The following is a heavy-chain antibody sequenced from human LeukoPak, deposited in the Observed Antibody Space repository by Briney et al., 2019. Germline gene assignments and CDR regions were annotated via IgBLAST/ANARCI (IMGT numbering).Heavy chain of an antibody. CDR3: AKGYLRLTFDAFHI. CDR2: ISGSGDTT. Sequence: PGGSLRLSCAASGFTFSNYAMSWVRQAPGKGLESVASISGSGDTTYSADFVKGRFTISRDNSKNTLYLQMNSLRADDTAVYYCAKGYLRLTFDAFHIWGQGTMVTVSS. V-gene: IGHV3-23*01. D-gene: IGHD3-3*01. J-gene: IGHJ3*02. CDR1: GFTFSNYA.